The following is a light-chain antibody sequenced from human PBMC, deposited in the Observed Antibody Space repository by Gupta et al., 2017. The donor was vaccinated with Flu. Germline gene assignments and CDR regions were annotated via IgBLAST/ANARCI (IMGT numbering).Light chain of an antibody. CDR3: PNWSTSIRV. J-gene: IGLJ3*02. Sequence: QLARTQSPSASASLGASVKLTCTLSSEHNTYAIAWHQQQPEKGPQFLMKLNSDGSLIKGDGISDRFSGSSSGAARYPTISSLQSDDEAYYYCPNWSTSIRVFGGGTKLTVL. V-gene: IGLV4-69*01. CDR1: SEHNTYA. CDR2: LNSDGSL.